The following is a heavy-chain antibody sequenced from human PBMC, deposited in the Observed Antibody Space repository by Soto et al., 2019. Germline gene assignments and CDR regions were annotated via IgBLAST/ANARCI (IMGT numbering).Heavy chain of an antibody. CDR1: GGTFSSYA. V-gene: IGHV1-69*13. Sequence: SVKVSCKASGGTFSSYAISWVRQAPGQGLEWMGGIIPIFGTANYAQKFQGRVTITADESTSTAYMELSSLRSEDTAVYYCARGGSAGVYYYGMDVWGQGTTVTVSS. D-gene: IGHD3-10*01. CDR2: IIPIFGTA. CDR3: ARGGSAGVYYYGMDV. J-gene: IGHJ6*02.